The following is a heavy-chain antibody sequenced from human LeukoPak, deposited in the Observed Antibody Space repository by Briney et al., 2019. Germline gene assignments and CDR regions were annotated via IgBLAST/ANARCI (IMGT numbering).Heavy chain of an antibody. CDR3: ARAAWNGGGGFDP. Sequence: PSETLSLTCAVYNGSFSGYYWSWIRQSPEKGLEWIGEVNHGGDTNYNPSLRSRVTISLDTSKNHFSLKLRSVTAADTAIYKCARAAWNGGGGFDPWGQGTLVTVSS. J-gene: IGHJ5*02. CDR2: VNHGGDT. V-gene: IGHV4-34*01. D-gene: IGHD3-16*01. CDR1: NGSFSGYY.